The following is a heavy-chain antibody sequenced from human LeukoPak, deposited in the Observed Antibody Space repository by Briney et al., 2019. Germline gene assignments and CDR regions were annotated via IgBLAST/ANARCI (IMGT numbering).Heavy chain of an antibody. J-gene: IGHJ4*02. V-gene: IGHV4-38-2*02. CDR2: IFHTGDV. Sequence: PSETLSLTCTVSGYSINSGYFWGWVRQPPGKGPEWIGSIFHTGDVYYNPSLRSRVTLSIDTSRNQVSLKVTSVTAADTALYYCARVVASTSIGSWGQGILVTVSS. CDR3: ARVVASTSIGS. D-gene: IGHD2-15*01. CDR1: GYSINSGYF.